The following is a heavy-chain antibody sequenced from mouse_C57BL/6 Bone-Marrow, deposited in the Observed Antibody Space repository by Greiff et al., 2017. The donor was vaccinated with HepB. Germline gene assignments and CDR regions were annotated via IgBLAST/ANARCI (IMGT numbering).Heavy chain of an antibody. D-gene: IGHD1-1*01. CDR3: AVSRGNAMDY. Sequence: EVQLQESGPGLVKPSQSLSLTCSVTGYSITSGYYWNWIRQFPGNKLEWMGYISYDGSNNYNPSLKNRISITRDTSKNQFFLKLNSVTTEDTATYYCAVSRGNAMDYWGQGTSVTVSS. V-gene: IGHV3-6*01. CDR1: GYSITSGYY. J-gene: IGHJ4*01. CDR2: ISYDGSN.